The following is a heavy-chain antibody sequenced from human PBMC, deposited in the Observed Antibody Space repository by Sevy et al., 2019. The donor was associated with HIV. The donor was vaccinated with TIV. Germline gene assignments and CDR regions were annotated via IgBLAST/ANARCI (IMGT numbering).Heavy chain of an antibody. Sequence: ASMKVSCKASGGTFSSYAISWVRQAPGQGLEWMGGIIPIFGSANYAQKFQGRVSITADESTSTGYMELRTLRSEDTAVYYCARSPGIAAAAFDYWGQGTLVTVSS. V-gene: IGHV1-69*13. CDR3: ARSPGIAAAAFDY. CDR1: GGTFSSYA. J-gene: IGHJ4*02. D-gene: IGHD6-13*01. CDR2: IIPIFGSA.